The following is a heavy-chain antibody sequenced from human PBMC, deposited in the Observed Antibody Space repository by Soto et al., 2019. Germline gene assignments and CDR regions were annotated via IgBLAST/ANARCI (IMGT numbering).Heavy chain of an antibody. J-gene: IGHJ4*02. CDR3: ARDSNYYGSGTYGPIGY. CDR2: IYSGGST. CDR1: GFTVSSNY. Sequence: EVQLVESGGGLVQPGGSLRLSCAASGFTVSSNYMSWVRQAPGKGLEWVSVIYSGGSTYYADSVKGRFTISRDNSKNTLYLQMNSLRAEDTAVYYCARDSNYYGSGTYGPIGYWGQGTLVTVSS. V-gene: IGHV3-66*01. D-gene: IGHD3-10*01.